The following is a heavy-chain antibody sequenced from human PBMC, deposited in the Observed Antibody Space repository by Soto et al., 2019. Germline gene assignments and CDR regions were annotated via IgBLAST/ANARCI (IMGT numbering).Heavy chain of an antibody. CDR3: AKDLWFGELSHFDY. CDR2: ISYDGSNK. CDR1: GFTFSSYG. V-gene: IGHV3-30*18. J-gene: IGHJ4*02. D-gene: IGHD3-10*01. Sequence: VQLVESGGGVVQPGRSLRLSCAASGFTFSSYGMHWVRQAPGKGLEWVAVISYDGSNKYYADSVKGRFTISRDNSKNTLYLQMNSLRAEDTAVYYCAKDLWFGELSHFDYWGQGTLVTVSS.